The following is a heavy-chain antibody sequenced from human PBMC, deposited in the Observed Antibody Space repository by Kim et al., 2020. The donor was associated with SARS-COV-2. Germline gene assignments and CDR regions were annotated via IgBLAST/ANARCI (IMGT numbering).Heavy chain of an antibody. D-gene: IGHD3-22*01. Sequence: GGSLRLSCAVSGFTVSSNYMSWVRQAPGKGLEWVSVIHSSGTTYYADSVKDRFTISRDNSKNTVFLQMNSLRAEDTAVYYCARALFYYESGGFWGQGTLVTVSS. CDR3: ARALFYYESGGF. V-gene: IGHV3-53*01. CDR1: GFTVSSNY. J-gene: IGHJ4*02. CDR2: IHSSGTT.